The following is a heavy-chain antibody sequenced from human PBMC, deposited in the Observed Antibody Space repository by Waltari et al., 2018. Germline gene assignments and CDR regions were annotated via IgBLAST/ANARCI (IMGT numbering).Heavy chain of an antibody. D-gene: IGHD2-2*01. CDR1: GGSFSGYY. V-gene: IGHV4-34*01. CDR3: AIVRLVVVSAARRHYYYGMDV. Sequence: QVQLQQWGAGLLKPSETLSLTCAVYGGSFSGYYWSWIRQPPGKGLEWIGEINHSESTNSNPSSKSGDTISVDTSKNQFSLKLSSVTAADTAVYYCAIVRLVVVSAARRHYYYGMDVWGQGTTVTVSS. J-gene: IGHJ6*02. CDR2: INHSEST.